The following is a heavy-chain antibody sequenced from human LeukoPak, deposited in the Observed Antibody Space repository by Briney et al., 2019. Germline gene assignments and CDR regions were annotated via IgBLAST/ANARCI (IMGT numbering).Heavy chain of an antibody. CDR3: ARGLGGVTAQAEQPKPRYFDL. CDR1: GGTFSSYA. CDR2: ITGYNGNK. Sequence: ASVKVSCKASGGTFSSYAISWVRQAPGQGLEWMGWITGYNGNKNYAQNLQGRVTMTTDTSTSTAYMELRSLRSDDTAVYYCARGLGGVTAQAEQPKPRYFDLWGRGTQVTVSS. J-gene: IGHJ2*01. V-gene: IGHV1-18*01. D-gene: IGHD2-21*02.